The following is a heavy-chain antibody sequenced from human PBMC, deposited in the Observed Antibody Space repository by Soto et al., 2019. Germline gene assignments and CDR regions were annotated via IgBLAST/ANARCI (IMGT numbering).Heavy chain of an antibody. CDR1: GGSVTSDIYY. CDR3: ARIRYSSGWFDAFDI. Sequence: QVRLQESGPGLVKPSETLSLTCTVSGGSVTSDIYYWSWIRQPPGRGLEWIGYVYYSGSTNYNPSLKSRVTIXXDXSXXQFSLNLSSVTAADTAVYYCARIRYSSGWFDAFDIWGQGTMVTVSS. V-gene: IGHV4-61*01. CDR2: VYYSGST. D-gene: IGHD6-19*01. J-gene: IGHJ3*02.